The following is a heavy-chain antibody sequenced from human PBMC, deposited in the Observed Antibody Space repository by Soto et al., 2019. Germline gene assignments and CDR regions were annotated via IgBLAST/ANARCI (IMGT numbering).Heavy chain of an antibody. J-gene: IGHJ5*02. CDR1: GLSITSGGYS. D-gene: IGHD1-26*01. CDR3: ARESGAGATNWFDP. V-gene: IGHV4-30-2*01. CDR2: ISYSGST. Sequence: QLQLQESGSGLVRPSQTLSLTCAVSGLSITSGGYSRRWIRQPPGKGLEWIGDISYSGSTSYNPSLKSRATISVDRSKNHFSLELTSVTAADTAVYYCARESGAGATNWFDPWGQGTLVTVSS.